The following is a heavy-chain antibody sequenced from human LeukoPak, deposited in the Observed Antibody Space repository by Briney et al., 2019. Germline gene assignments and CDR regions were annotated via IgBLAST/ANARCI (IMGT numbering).Heavy chain of an antibody. J-gene: IGHJ5*01. CDR2: ISYDGSNK. CDR3: AKVGPPDVLINWIDS. Sequence: PGGSLRLSCAASGFTFSSYGMHWGRQAPGKGLEWVAVISYDGSNKYYADSVKGRFTISRDNSKNTVYLQMSSLRAEDTAVYYCAKVGPPDVLINWIDSWGQGTLVTVSS. V-gene: IGHV3-30*18. CDR1: GFTFSSYG. D-gene: IGHD3-9*01.